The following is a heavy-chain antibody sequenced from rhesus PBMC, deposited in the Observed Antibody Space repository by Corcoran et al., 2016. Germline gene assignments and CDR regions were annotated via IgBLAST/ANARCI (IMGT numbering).Heavy chain of an antibody. CDR1: GGSFSSYW. V-gene: IGHV4-80*01. J-gene: IGHJ4*01. D-gene: IGHD1-44*01. CDR3: AGSIVGTTWDY. Sequence: QVQLQESGPGLVKPSETLSLTCAVSGGSFSSYWWSWIRQPPGKGLEWIGEVNGKSGSTHYDPSLKSRVTISRDASINQFSLKLSSVTAAATAVYYCAGSIVGTTWDYWGQGVLVIVSS. CDR2: VNGKSGST.